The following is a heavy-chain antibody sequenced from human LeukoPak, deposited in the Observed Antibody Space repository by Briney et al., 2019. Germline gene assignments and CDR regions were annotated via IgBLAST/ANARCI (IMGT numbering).Heavy chain of an antibody. Sequence: SESLSLTCTVSGGSISSGGYYWSWIRQHPGKGLEWIGYIYYSGSTYYNPSLKSRVTISVDTSKNQFSLKLSSVTAADTAVYYCARVVGKQQLDYWGQGTLVTVSS. CDR1: GGSISSGGYY. D-gene: IGHD6-13*01. CDR3: ARVVGKQQLDY. V-gene: IGHV4-31*03. J-gene: IGHJ4*02. CDR2: IYYSGST.